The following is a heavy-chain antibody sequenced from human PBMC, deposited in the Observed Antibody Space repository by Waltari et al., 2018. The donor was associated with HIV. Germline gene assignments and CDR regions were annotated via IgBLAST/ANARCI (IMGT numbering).Heavy chain of an antibody. V-gene: IGHV1-58*01. D-gene: IGHD6-13*01. CDR1: GFTFTSSA. CDR2: IVVGSGNT. CDR3: AADRWGDQQLTTDY. Sequence: QMQLVQSGPEVKKPGTSVKVSCKASGFTFTSSAVQWVRQARGQRLEWIGWIVVGSGNTNYAQKFQERVTITRDMSTSTAYMELSSLRSEDTAVYYCAADRWGDQQLTTDYWGQGTLVTVSS. J-gene: IGHJ4*02.